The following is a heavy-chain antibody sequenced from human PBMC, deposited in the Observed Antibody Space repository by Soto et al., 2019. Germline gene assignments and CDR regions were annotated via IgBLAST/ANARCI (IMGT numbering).Heavy chain of an antibody. CDR1: GYSFTSLD. CDR3: ARGVTAGVDY. Sequence: QVQLVQSGAEVREPGASVKVSCKASGYSFTSLDINWVRQTTGQGLEWMGWMQPSSGRTGYAQQFQGRATMTRDTSINTAYMELSSLTSDVTAFYDCARGVTAGVDYWGQGTLVTVSS. V-gene: IGHV1-8*01. D-gene: IGHD1-26*01. J-gene: IGHJ4*02. CDR2: MQPSSGRT.